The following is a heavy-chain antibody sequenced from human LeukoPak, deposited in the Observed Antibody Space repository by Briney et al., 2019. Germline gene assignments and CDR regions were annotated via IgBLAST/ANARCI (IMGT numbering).Heavy chain of an antibody. Sequence: GGSLRLSCAASGFTFSSYGMHWVRQAPGKGLEWEAVISYDGSNKYYADSVKGRFTISRDNSKNTLYLQMNSLRAEDTAVYYCAKDYDSSGYGSLTYYFDYWGQGTLVTVSS. CDR1: GFTFSSYG. CDR3: AKDYDSSGYGSLTYYFDY. J-gene: IGHJ4*02. CDR2: ISYDGSNK. D-gene: IGHD3-22*01. V-gene: IGHV3-30*18.